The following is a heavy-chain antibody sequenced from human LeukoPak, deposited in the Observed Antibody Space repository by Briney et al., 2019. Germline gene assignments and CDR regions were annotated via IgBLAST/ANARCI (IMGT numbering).Heavy chain of an antibody. CDR2: INWNGGST. Sequence: GGSLRLSCAASGFTLDDYGMSGVRQAPAKGLEWVSGINWNGGSTGYADSVKGRFTISRDNAKNSLYLQMNSLRAEDKALYYCAREGFSMVRVVVNYFVCWGQGTIVTVSS. J-gene: IGHJ4*02. CDR1: GFTLDDYG. CDR3: AREGFSMVRVVVNYFVC. V-gene: IGHV3-20*04. D-gene: IGHD3-10*01.